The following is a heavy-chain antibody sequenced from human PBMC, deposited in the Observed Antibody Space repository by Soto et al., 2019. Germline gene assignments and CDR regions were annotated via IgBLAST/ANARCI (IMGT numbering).Heavy chain of an antibody. CDR1: GGTFSSYA. CDR2: IIPIFGTA. D-gene: IGHD3-9*01. Sequence: SVKVSCKASGGTFSSYAISWVRQAPGQGLEWMGGIIPIFGTANYAQKFQGRVTITADKSTSTAYMELSSLRSEDTAVYYCASLLSGYDILTGYYTTARYYGMDVWG. CDR3: ASLLSGYDILTGYYTTARYYGMDV. J-gene: IGHJ6*02. V-gene: IGHV1-69*06.